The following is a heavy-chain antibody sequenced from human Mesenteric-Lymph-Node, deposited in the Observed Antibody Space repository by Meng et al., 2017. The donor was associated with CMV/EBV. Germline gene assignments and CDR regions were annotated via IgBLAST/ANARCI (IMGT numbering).Heavy chain of an antibody. CDR3: ARTGNEILTGYYLDY. Sequence: SGGSISGYDWKWIRQPPGKGLEWIGYIYYNGGTNYNPSLKGRVAISVDTSKNQFSLNLSSVTAADTAVYYCARTGNEILTGYYLDYWGQGTLVTVSS. V-gene: IGHV4-59*01. CDR1: GGSISGYD. J-gene: IGHJ4*02. CDR2: IYYNGGT. D-gene: IGHD3-9*01.